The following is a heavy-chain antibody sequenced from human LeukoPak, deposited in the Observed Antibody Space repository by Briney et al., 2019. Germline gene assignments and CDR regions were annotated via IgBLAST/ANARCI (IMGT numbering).Heavy chain of an antibody. CDR1: GGSISSYY. J-gene: IGHJ5*02. D-gene: IGHD6-13*01. CDR2: IYYSGST. CDR3: ARDRPRAAAGYNWFDP. Sequence: SETLSLTCTVSGGSISSYYWSWIRQPPGKGLEWIGYIYYSGSTNYNPSLKSRVTISVDTSKNQFSLKLSSVTAADTAVYYCARDRPRAAAGYNWFDPWGQGTLVTVSS. V-gene: IGHV4-59*12.